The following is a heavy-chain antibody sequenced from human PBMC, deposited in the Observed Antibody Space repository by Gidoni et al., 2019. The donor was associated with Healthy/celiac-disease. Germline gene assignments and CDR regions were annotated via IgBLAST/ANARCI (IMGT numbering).Heavy chain of an antibody. CDR3: ARHGGQQPDGDWFDP. Sequence: EVQLVQSGAEVKKPGESLRISCKGSGYSFTSYWISWVRQMPGKGLEWMGRIDPSDSYTNYSPSFQGHVTISADKSISTAYLQWSSLKASDTAMYYCARHGGQQPDGDWFDPWGQGTLVTVSS. CDR2: IDPSDSYT. CDR1: GYSFTSYW. D-gene: IGHD6-13*01. J-gene: IGHJ5*02. V-gene: IGHV5-10-1*03.